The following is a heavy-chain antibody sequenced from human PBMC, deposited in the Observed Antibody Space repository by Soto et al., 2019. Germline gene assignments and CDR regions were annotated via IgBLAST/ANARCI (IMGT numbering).Heavy chain of an antibody. J-gene: IGHJ4*02. Sequence: PSETCSLTCTLSGRAMSSSGYYGGWLGQPPRKGLEWIGSIYYSGSTYYNPSLKSRVTISVDTSKNQFSLKLSSVTAADTAVYYCARQPSLWFGELQHCDYWGQGTLVTVSS. CDR3: ARQPSLWFGELQHCDY. D-gene: IGHD3-10*01. CDR2: IYYSGST. CDR1: GRAMSSSGYY. V-gene: IGHV4-39*01.